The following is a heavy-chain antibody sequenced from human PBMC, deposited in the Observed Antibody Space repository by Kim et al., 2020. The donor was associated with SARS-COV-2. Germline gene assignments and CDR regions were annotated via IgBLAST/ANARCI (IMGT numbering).Heavy chain of an antibody. J-gene: IGHJ5*02. CDR3: AAAPRVPLLSWFGDLNWFDP. V-gene: IGHV1-58*01. Sequence: SVKVSCKASGFTFTSSAVQWVRQARGQRLEWIGWIVVGSGNTNYAQKFQERVTITRDMSTSTAYMELSSLRSEDTAVYYCAAAPRVPLLSWFGDLNWFDPWGQGTLVTVSS. D-gene: IGHD3-10*01. CDR1: GFTFTSSA. CDR2: IVVGSGNT.